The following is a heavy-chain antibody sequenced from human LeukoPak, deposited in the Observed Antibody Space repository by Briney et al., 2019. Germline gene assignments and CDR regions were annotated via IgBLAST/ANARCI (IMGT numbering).Heavy chain of an antibody. Sequence: PSETLSLTCTVSGGSISSYYWSWIRQPAGNGLQWIGRIYTSGSTNYNPSLKSRVTMSVDTSKNQFSLKLSSVTAADTAVYYCARDPSITMTGAYFDYWGQGTLVTVSS. D-gene: IGHD3-22*01. J-gene: IGHJ4*02. V-gene: IGHV4-4*07. CDR2: IYTSGST. CDR1: GGSISSYY. CDR3: ARDPSITMTGAYFDY.